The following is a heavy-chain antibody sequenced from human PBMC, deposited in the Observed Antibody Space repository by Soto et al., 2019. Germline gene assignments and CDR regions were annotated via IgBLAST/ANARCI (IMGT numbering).Heavy chain of an antibody. CDR1: GFTVSSNY. CDR2: IYSGGST. Sequence: GGSLRLSCAASGFTVSSNYMSWVRQAPGKGLEWVSVIYSGGSTYYADSVKGRFTISRDNSKNTLYLQMNSLRAEDTAVYYCARDRRDYYYYYMDVWGKRTTVTVSS. V-gene: IGHV3-66*01. J-gene: IGHJ6*03. CDR3: ARDRRDYYYYYMDV.